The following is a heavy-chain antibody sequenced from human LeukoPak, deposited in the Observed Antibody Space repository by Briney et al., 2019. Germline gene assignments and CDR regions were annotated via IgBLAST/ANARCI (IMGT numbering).Heavy chain of an antibody. V-gene: IGHV3-21*01. J-gene: IGHJ5*02. CDR2: ITSSSSYI. D-gene: IGHD3-22*01. CDR3: ARDLGQYYDTSDNWFDP. CDR1: GFTFSSYS. Sequence: PGGSLRLSCAASGFTFSSYSMNWVRQAPGKGLEWVSSITSSSSYIYYADSVKGRFTISRDNAKNSLYLQMNSLRAEDTAVYYCARDLGQYYDTSDNWFDPWGQGTLVTVSS.